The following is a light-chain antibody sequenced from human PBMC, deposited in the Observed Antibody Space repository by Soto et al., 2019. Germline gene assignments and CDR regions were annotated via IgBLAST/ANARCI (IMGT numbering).Light chain of an antibody. CDR2: KLS. V-gene: IGKV2-30*01. Sequence: DVVMTQSPLSLPVTLGQAASISCRSSQSLVDSAGNTYLSWFQQRPGQSPRRLIYKLSNRDSGVQERFSVSRSGTDFKLKISTVEAEDVVVYYCMQGTSWTLTFSRGTKVDIK. CDR3: MQGTSWTLT. J-gene: IGKJ3*01. CDR1: QSLVDSAGNTY.